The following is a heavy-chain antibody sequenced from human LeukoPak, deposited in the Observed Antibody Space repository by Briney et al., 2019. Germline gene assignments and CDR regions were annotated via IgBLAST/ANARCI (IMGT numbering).Heavy chain of an antibody. D-gene: IGHD2-2*02. CDR3: ARGLDSIPGPDYFDF. CDR2: ISAYNGNR. V-gene: IGHV1-18*01. Sequence: GASVKVSCKASGGTFSSYAISWVRQAPGQGLEWMGWISAYNGNRNYAQKFQGRVTMTTDTSTRTAYMELRSLRSDDTAVYYCARGLDSIPGPDYFDFWGQGTMVTVSS. CDR1: GGTFSSYA. J-gene: IGHJ4*02.